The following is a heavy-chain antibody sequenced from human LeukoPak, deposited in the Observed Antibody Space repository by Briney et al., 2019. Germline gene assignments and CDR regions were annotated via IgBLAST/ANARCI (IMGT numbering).Heavy chain of an antibody. Sequence: GGALRLSFPASGFTFSYYYMSWIRQPPGKGPAGVSFINSCCSYTNYADSGKGRFTISRDNAKNSLYLQMNSLRAEDTAVYYCAREYVVVVAATGVRNYYYGMDVWGKGTTVTVSS. V-gene: IGHV3-11*06. J-gene: IGHJ6*04. CDR2: INSCCSYT. CDR3: AREYVVVVAATGVRNYYYGMDV. D-gene: IGHD2-15*01. CDR1: GFTFSYYY.